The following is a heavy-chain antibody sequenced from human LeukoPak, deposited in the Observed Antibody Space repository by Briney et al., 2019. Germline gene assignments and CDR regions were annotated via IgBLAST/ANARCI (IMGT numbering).Heavy chain of an antibody. D-gene: IGHD4-11*01. CDR1: GYTLTELS. CDR3: ATVRAARYSNDAFDY. V-gene: IGHV1-24*01. J-gene: IGHJ4*02. CDR2: FDPEDGET. Sequence: ASVKVSCKVSGYTLTELSMQWVRQAPGKGLEWMGGFDPEDGETIYAQKFQGRVTMTEDTSTDTAYMELSSLRSEDTAVYYCATVRAARYSNDAFDYWGQGTLVTVSP.